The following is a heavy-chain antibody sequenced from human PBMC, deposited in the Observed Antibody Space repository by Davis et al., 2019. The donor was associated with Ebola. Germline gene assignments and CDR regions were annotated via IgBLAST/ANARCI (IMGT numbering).Heavy chain of an antibody. CDR3: ARVGIVVVTAILNWFDP. V-gene: IGHV1-69*05. Sequence: SVKVSCKASGGTFSSYAISWVRQAPGQGLEWMGGIIPIFGTANYAQKFQGRVTMTRDTSTSTAYMELRSLRSDDTAVYYCARVGIVVVTAILNWFDPWGQGTLVTVSS. J-gene: IGHJ5*02. D-gene: IGHD2-21*02. CDR1: GGTFSSYA. CDR2: IIPIFGTA.